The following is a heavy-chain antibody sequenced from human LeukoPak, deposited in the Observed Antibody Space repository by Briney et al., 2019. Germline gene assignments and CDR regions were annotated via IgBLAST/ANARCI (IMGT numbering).Heavy chain of an antibody. V-gene: IGHV3-48*02. D-gene: IGHD3-9*01. CDR1: GFTFSSYS. Sequence: GGSLRLSCAASGFTFSSYSMNWVRQAPGKGLEWVSYISSRSSTIYYADSVKGRFTICRDNAKHSLYLQMNSLRDEDTAVYYCARDGPSRLLQRGGAFDIWGQGTMVTVSS. CDR3: ARDGPSRLLQRGGAFDI. CDR2: ISSRSSTI. J-gene: IGHJ3*02.